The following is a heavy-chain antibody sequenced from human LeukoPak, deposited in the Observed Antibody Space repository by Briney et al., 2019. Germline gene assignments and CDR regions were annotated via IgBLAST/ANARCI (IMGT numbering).Heavy chain of an antibody. V-gene: IGHV1-24*01. Sequence: GASVKVSCKVSGYTLTELSMHWVRQAPGKGLEWMGGFDPEDGETIYAQKFQGRVTMTEDTSTSTAYMELRSLRSDDTAVYYCARDSEAAAGTGSVYWGQGTLVTVSS. CDR1: GYTLTELS. CDR3: ARDSEAAAGTGSVY. J-gene: IGHJ4*02. CDR2: FDPEDGET. D-gene: IGHD6-13*01.